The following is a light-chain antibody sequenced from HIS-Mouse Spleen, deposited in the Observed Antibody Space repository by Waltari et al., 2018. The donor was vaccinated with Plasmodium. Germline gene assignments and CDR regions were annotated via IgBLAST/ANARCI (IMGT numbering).Light chain of an antibody. Sequence: QSALTPPASVSGSPGQSITLSCTGTSSDVGSYNLVSWYQQHPGNAPKLMIYEGSKRPSGVSNRFSGSKSGNTASLTISGLQAEDEADYYCCSYAGSSTFVVFGGGTKLTVL. V-gene: IGLV2-23*03. CDR3: CSYAGSSTFVV. CDR2: EGS. J-gene: IGLJ2*01. CDR1: SSDVGSYNL.